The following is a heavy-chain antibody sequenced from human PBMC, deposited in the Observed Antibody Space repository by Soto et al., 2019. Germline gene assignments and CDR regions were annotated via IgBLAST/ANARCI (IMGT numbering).Heavy chain of an antibody. CDR3: ARDLRAVGMASRFDP. D-gene: IGHD6-13*01. V-gene: IGHV3-11*01. J-gene: IGHJ5*02. CDR1: GFTFGDYY. CDR2: IGNRGTGI. Sequence: GGSLRLSCAASGFTFGDYYMTWIRQAPGKGLEWVSFIGNRGTGIYYADSVKGRFTIFRDNAKNSLYLQMNSLRAEDTAMYYCARDLRAVGMASRFDPWGQGTLVTVS.